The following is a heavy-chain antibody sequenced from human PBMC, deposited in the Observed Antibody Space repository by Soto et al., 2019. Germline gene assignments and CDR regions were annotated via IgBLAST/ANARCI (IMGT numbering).Heavy chain of an antibody. V-gene: IGHV4-34*01. CDR2: INHSGST. CDR3: AREERIAAAGTHFDP. J-gene: IGHJ5*02. D-gene: IGHD6-13*01. Sequence: SETLSLTCAVYGGSFTGYYWSWIRQPPGKGLEWIGEINHSGSTNYNPSLKSRVTISLDTSKNQFSLKLSSVTAADTAVYYCAREERIAAAGTHFDPWGQGALVTVSS. CDR1: GGSFTGYY.